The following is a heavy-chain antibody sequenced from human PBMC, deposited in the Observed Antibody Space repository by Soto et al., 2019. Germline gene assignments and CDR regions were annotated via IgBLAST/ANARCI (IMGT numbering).Heavy chain of an antibody. CDR1: GYSFTSYW. Sequence: PGESLKISCKGSGYSFTSYWISWVRQMPGKGLEWMGRIDPSDSYTNYSPSFQGHVTISADKSISTAYLQWSSLKASDTAMYYCAIQGWGTAAGSAYWGQGTLVTVSS. CDR2: IDPSDSYT. V-gene: IGHV5-10-1*01. J-gene: IGHJ4*02. D-gene: IGHD6-13*01. CDR3: AIQGWGTAAGSAY.